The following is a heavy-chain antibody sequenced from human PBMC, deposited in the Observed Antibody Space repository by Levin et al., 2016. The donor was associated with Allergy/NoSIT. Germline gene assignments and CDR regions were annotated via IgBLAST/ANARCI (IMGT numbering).Heavy chain of an antibody. CDR1: GDSVSSSNW. Sequence: GSLRLSCGVSGDSVSSSNWWTWVRQSPGKGLEWIGEIFQSGATNYNPSLKSRVTISMDKSKNHFSLRLTSVTAADTAIYYCSRAYCGGGSCSFYNFYGLDIWGQGTTVTVSS. CDR2: IFQSGAT. CDR3: SRAYCGGGSCSFYNFYGLDI. D-gene: IGHD2-15*01. J-gene: IGHJ6*02. V-gene: IGHV4-4*02.